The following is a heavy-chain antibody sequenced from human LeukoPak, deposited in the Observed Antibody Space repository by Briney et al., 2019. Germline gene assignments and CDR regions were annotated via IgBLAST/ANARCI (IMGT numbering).Heavy chain of an antibody. D-gene: IGHD4-11*01. CDR2: IYYSGST. CDR1: GGSISSGGYY. V-gene: IGHV4-31*03. Sequence: SQTLSLTCTVSGGSISSGGYYWSWIRQHPGKGLEWIGYIYYSGSTYYNPSLKSRVTISVDTSKNQFSLKLSSVTAADTAVYYCARDGDDYLTHDAFDIWGQGTMVTVSS. J-gene: IGHJ3*02. CDR3: ARDGDDYLTHDAFDI.